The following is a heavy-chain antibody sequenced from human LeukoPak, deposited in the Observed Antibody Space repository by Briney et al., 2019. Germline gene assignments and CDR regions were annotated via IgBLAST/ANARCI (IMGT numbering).Heavy chain of an antibody. J-gene: IGHJ4*02. Sequence: PGGSLRLSCAASGFTFDDYGMSWFRQAPGKGLGWVGFIRSKAYGGTTEYAASVKGRFTISRDDSKGIAYLQMNSLKTEDTAVYYCTRDQTPYYWGQGTLVTVSS. CDR1: GFTFDDYG. CDR2: IRSKAYGGTT. V-gene: IGHV3-49*03. CDR3: TRDQTPYY.